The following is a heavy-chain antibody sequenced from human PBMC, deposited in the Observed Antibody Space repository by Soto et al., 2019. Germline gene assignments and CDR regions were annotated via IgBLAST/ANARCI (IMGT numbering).Heavy chain of an antibody. Sequence: GGSLRLSCAASGFTFSSYSMNWVRQAPGKGLEWVSYISSSSSTIYYADSVKGRFTISRDNAKNSLYLQMNSLRAEDTAVYYFARERGLCSGGSCYRPTYAFDIWGQGTMVTVSS. V-gene: IGHV3-48*01. D-gene: IGHD2-15*01. CDR2: ISSSSSTI. J-gene: IGHJ3*02. CDR1: GFTFSSYS. CDR3: ARERGLCSGGSCYRPTYAFDI.